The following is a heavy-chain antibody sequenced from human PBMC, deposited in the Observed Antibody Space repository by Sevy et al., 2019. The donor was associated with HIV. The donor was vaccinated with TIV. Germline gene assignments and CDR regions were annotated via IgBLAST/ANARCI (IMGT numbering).Heavy chain of an antibody. V-gene: IGHV3-7*03. Sequence: GGSLRLSCAASGFIFSDYWMTWVRQAPGKGLEWVATIRLDGSARYYASSVKSRFTISRDNAKNSLFLQMNSLRVEDTAVYYCARAFRREAYTPDYWGQGSLVTVSS. CDR3: ARAFRREAYTPDY. CDR2: IRLDGSAR. D-gene: IGHD4-4*01. J-gene: IGHJ4*02. CDR1: GFIFSDYW.